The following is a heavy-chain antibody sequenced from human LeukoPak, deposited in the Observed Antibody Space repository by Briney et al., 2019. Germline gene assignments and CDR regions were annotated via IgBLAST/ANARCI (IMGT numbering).Heavy chain of an antibody. CDR3: ARDCPEGTSCPLGYGMDV. D-gene: IGHD2-2*01. V-gene: IGHV3-48*03. CDR2: INHNAEMI. J-gene: IGHJ6*02. Sequence: GGSLRLSCEGSGFPLGSYVMSWVRQAPGKGLEWIAYINHNAEMIFYPEFVKGRFIISRDNAKSSVYLQMNALRYEDTGIYYCARDCPEGTSCPLGYGMDVWGQGTTVTVSS. CDR1: GFPLGSYV.